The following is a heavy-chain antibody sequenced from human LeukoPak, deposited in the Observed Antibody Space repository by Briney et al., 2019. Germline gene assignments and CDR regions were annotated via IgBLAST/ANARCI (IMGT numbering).Heavy chain of an antibody. CDR3: ARSITMVRGVFDY. Sequence: SETLSLTCTVSGGSISSHYWSWIWQRPRKGLERMWYIYYSGSTNYNPPLKSRVTISVDTSKNQFSLKLSSVTAADTAVYYCARSITMVRGVFDYWGQGTLVTVSS. CDR1: GGSISSHY. CDR2: IYYSGST. V-gene: IGHV4-59*11. J-gene: IGHJ4*02. D-gene: IGHD3-10*01.